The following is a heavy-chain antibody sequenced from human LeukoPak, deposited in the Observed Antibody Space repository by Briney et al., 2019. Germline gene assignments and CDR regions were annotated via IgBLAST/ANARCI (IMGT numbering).Heavy chain of an antibody. V-gene: IGHV3-30*03. J-gene: IGHJ4*02. CDR1: GFTFSSYA. D-gene: IGHD6-19*01. CDR3: VRRPYRSGFDF. Sequence: GRSLRLSCAASGFTFSSYAMHWVRQAPGKGLEWLSVIIYDGSKKSYADSVKGRFTISRDNAKNSLELHLSRLRPEDTALYYCVRRPYRSGFDFWGQGTLVTVSS. CDR2: IIYDGSKK.